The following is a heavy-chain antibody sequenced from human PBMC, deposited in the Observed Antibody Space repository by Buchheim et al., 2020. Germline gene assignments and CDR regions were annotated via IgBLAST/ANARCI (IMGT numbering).Heavy chain of an antibody. J-gene: IGHJ4*02. CDR3: VKGHRMQIYGVVVYFEY. CDR2: ITGSGKNA. D-gene: IGHD3-3*01. V-gene: IGHV3-23*01. Sequence: EVQLFDSFFFFLQPFFSLRLSFSSSLFIFLASSLHFVRQAPGKGLEWVAIITGSGKNAIYAESVEGRFTIARANSKNHLDLQMNSLRADDTAVYYCVKGHRMQIYGVVVYFEYWGQGT. CDR1: LFIFLASS.